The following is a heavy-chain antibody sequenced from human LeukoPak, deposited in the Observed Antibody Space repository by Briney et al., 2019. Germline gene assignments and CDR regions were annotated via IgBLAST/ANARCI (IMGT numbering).Heavy chain of an antibody. CDR2: VSYSGNT. V-gene: IGHV4-59*01. Sequence: SETLSLTCTVSGGSISTYYWNWIPQPPGKGLEWLGFVSYSGNTNYNPSLKSRVTISVDTSKNQFSLKLSSVTAADTAVYYCARSTMVRGVISAFDIWGQGTMVTVSS. D-gene: IGHD3-10*01. CDR1: GGSISTYY. CDR3: ARSTMVRGVISAFDI. J-gene: IGHJ3*02.